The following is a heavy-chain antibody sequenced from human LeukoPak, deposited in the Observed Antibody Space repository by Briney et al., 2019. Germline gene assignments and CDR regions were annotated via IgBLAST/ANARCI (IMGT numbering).Heavy chain of an antibody. CDR1: GGSISSYY. Sequence: PSETLSLTCTVSGGSISSYYWSWLRQPPGKGLEWIGYIYYSGSTNYNPSLKSRVAISVDTSKNQFSLKLSSVTAADTAVYYCARATMTTFSSYYYGMDVWGQGTTVTVSS. CDR3: ARATMTTFSSYYYGMDV. D-gene: IGHD4-17*01. CDR2: IYYSGST. V-gene: IGHV4-59*01. J-gene: IGHJ6*02.